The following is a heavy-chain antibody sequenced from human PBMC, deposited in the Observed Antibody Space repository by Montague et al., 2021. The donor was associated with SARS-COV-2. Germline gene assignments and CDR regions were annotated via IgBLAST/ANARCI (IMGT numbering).Heavy chain of an antibody. CDR3: ARGSTGWYAIFGHYGMDV. Sequence: SLRLSCAASRFTFSDFWMNWARQAPGKGPEWVADIKHDGSEKSYVDSVKGRFTISRDNAKNSLYLQMNSLGAEDTAVYYCARGSTGWYAIFGHYGMDVWGQGTTVTVSS. CDR1: RFTFSDFW. J-gene: IGHJ6*02. CDR2: IKHDGSEK. V-gene: IGHV3-7*01. D-gene: IGHD6-19*01.